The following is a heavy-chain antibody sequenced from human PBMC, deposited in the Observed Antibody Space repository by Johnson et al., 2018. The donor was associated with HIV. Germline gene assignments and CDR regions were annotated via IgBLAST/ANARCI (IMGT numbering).Heavy chain of an antibody. D-gene: IGHD3-22*01. CDR3: TTDWDYYVSSGYCQRVPFDI. CDR2: ISWNSGSI. Sequence: VQLVESGGGLVQPGRSLRLSCAASGFTFDDYAMHWVRQAPGKGLEWVSGISWNSGSIGYADSVKGRFTISRDNAKNSLYLQMNSLKTEDTAVYYCTTDWDYYVSSGYCQRVPFDIWGQGTMVTVSS. V-gene: IGHV3-9*01. J-gene: IGHJ3*02. CDR1: GFTFDDYA.